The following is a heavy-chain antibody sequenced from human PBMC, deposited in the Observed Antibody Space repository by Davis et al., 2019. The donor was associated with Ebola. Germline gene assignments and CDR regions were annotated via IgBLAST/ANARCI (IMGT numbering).Heavy chain of an antibody. V-gene: IGHV4-39*07. J-gene: IGHJ5*02. CDR1: VITFSSYA. Sequence: MPGGSLRLSCTDSVITFSSYAMTWVRQPPGKGLEWIGSIYYSGSTNYNPSLKSRVTISVDTSKNQFSLKLSSVTAADTAVYYCARSSGWHLYNWFDPWGQGTLVTVSS. CDR3: ARSSGWHLYNWFDP. D-gene: IGHD6-19*01. CDR2: IYYSGST.